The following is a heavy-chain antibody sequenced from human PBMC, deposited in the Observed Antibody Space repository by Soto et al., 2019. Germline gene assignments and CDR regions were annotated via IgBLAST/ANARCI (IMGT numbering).Heavy chain of an antibody. CDR1: GFAFSSYG. D-gene: IGHD2-21*02. V-gene: IGHV3-30*02. J-gene: IGHJ4*02. Sequence: QVQLVESGGGVVQPGGSLRLSCATSGFAFSSYGMHWVRQAPGKGLEWVAVFRFDAINKYYADSVKGRFTISRDNSKSMVYLQMNSLRPDDTAVYYCAKLPNCGGDCYFDYWGQGTLVTVSS. CDR3: AKLPNCGGDCYFDY. CDR2: FRFDAINK.